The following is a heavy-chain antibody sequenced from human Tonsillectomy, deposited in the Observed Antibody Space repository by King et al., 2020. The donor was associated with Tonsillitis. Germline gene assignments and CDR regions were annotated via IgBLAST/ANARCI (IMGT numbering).Heavy chain of an antibody. CDR2: IKQDGSEK. CDR3: ARGDSSDYYYYYGMDV. CDR1: GFTFSSDW. D-gene: IGHD6-6*01. J-gene: IGHJ6*02. V-gene: IGHV3-7*01. Sequence: VQLVESGGGLVQPGGSLRLSCAASGFTFSSDWMSWVRQAPGKGLEWVANIKQDGSEKYYVDSVKGRFTISRDNAKNSLYLQMNSLRAEDTAVYYCARGDSSDYYYYYGMDVWGQGATVTVSS.